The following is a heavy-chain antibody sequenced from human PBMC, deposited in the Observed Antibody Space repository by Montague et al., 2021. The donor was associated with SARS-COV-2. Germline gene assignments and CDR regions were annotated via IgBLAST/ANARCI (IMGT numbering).Heavy chain of an antibody. CDR3: VRAFSNSFKWFDP. Sequence: SLRLSCAASGFTFSSYWMHWVRQAPGQGLEWVSRISADGTTTTYSDSVKGRFTISRDNAQDTIYLHMTTLAAEDTAVYFCVRAFSNSFKWFDPWGQGTLVTVSS. D-gene: IGHD6-13*01. CDR2: ISADGTTT. V-gene: IGHV3-74*01. J-gene: IGHJ5*02. CDR1: GFTFSSYW.